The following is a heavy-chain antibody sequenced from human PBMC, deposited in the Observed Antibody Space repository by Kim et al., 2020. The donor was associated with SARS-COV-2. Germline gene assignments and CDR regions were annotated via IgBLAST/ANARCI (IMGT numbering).Heavy chain of an antibody. CDR1: GASITSSSYS. J-gene: IGHJ4*02. D-gene: IGHD6-19*01. Sequence: SETLSLTCIVSGASITSSSYSWDWIRQPPGKGLEWIASISYSGSIYYNSSLKSRVTISVDMSDNQFYLKLSSVTAADTAVYYCARRGTQWLVGFHFDSWGQGIRVNVSS. V-gene: IGHV4-39*01. CDR2: ISYSGSI. CDR3: ARRGTQWLVGFHFDS.